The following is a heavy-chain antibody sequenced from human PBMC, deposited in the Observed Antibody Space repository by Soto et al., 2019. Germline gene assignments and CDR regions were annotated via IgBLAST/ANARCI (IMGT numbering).Heavy chain of an antibody. CDR2: IRTQAYGETT. J-gene: IGHJ6*02. D-gene: IGHD5-18*01. V-gene: IGHV3-49*03. Sequence: GGSLRLSCTASGFTFDDYEMSWFRQAPGKGLEWIGFIRTQAYGETTEYAASVKGRFTISRDDSKRIAYLQMNSLKTEDTAVYYCSRLSADNYGSYYYGMDVWGQGTTVTVSS. CDR1: GFTFDDYE. CDR3: SRLSADNYGSYYYGMDV.